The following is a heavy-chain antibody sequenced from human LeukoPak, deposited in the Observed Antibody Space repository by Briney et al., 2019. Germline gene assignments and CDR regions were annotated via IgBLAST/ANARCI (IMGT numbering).Heavy chain of an antibody. CDR2: INHSGST. J-gene: IGHJ4*02. CDR3: AISTVTSMVRGVISQQYYFDY. Sequence: SETLSLTCVVYGGSFSGYYWSWIRQPPGKGLEWIGEINHSGSTNYNPSLKSRVTISVDTSKNQFSLKLSSVTAADTAVYYCAISTVTSMVRGVISQQYYFDYWGQGTLVTVSS. D-gene: IGHD3-10*01. CDR1: GGSFSGYY. V-gene: IGHV4-34*01.